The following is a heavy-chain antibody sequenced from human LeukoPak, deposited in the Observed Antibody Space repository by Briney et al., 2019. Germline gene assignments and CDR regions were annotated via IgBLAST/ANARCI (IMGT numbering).Heavy chain of an antibody. V-gene: IGHV1-69*04. CDR3: ARAIKYSGSWYDAGDDY. J-gene: IGHJ4*02. Sequence: ASVKVSCKASGGTFSNYAINWVRQAPGQGLEWMGRIIPMLDIANYAQKFQGRVTITAVKSTSTAYMELSSLRSEDTAVYYCARAIKYSGSWYDAGDDYWGQGTLVTVSS. D-gene: IGHD6-13*01. CDR1: GGTFSNYA. CDR2: IIPMLDIA.